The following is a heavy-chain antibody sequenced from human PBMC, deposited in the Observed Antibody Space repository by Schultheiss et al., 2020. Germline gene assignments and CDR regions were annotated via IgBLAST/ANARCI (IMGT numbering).Heavy chain of an antibody. CDR3: AKDPIYDFWSGHHDAFDI. V-gene: IGHV3-23*01. J-gene: IGHJ3*02. Sequence: GGSLRLSCAASGFTFSSYAMSWVRQAPGKGLEWVSAISGSGGSTYYADSVKGRFTISRDNSKNTLYLQMNSLRAEDTAVYYCAKDPIYDFWSGHHDAFDIWGQGTMVTVSS. CDR1: GFTFSSYA. CDR2: ISGSGGST. D-gene: IGHD3-3*01.